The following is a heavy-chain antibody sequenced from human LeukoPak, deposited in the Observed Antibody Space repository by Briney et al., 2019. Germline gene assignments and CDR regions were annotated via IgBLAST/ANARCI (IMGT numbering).Heavy chain of an antibody. CDR2: ISYDGSNK. CDR1: GFTFSSYG. D-gene: IGHD6-19*01. J-gene: IGHJ4*02. CDR3: AKDTRGPYSSGWVDSWYFDY. Sequence: PGGSLRLSCAASGFTFSSYGMHWVRQAPGKGLEWVAVISYDGSNKYYADSVKGRFTISRDNSKNTLYLQMNSLRAEDTAVYYCAKDTRGPYSSGWVDSWYFDYWGQGTLVTVSS. V-gene: IGHV3-30*18.